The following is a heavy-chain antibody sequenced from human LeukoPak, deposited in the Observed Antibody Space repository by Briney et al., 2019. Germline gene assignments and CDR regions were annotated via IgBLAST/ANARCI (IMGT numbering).Heavy chain of an antibody. CDR2: ISWNSGSI. J-gene: IGHJ4*02. D-gene: IGHD4-17*01. V-gene: IGHV3-9*01. CDR1: GFTFDDYA. Sequence: GRSLRLSCAASGFTFDDYAMHWVRQAPGKGLEWVSGISWNSGSIGYADSVKGRFTISRDNAKNSLYLQMNSLRAEDTALYYCATSDYGDYLGDYWGQGTLVTVSS. CDR3: ATSDYGDYLGDY.